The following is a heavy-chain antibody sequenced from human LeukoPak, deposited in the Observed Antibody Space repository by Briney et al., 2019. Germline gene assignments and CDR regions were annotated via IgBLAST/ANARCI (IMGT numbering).Heavy chain of an antibody. CDR3: ARWGRGYSYGYGRPFDY. Sequence: ASVTVSCKASGYTFTSYYMHWVRQAPGQGLEWMGLINPSGGSTSYAQKFQGRVTMTRDTSTSTVYMELSSLRSEDTAVYYCARWGRGYSYGYGRPFDYWGQGTLVTVSS. J-gene: IGHJ4*02. D-gene: IGHD5-18*01. CDR1: GYTFTSYY. CDR2: INPSGGST. V-gene: IGHV1-46*01.